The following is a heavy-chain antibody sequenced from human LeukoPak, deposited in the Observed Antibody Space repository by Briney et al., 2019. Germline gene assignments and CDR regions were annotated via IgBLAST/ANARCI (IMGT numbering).Heavy chain of an antibody. V-gene: IGHV4-59*01. J-gene: IGHJ6*03. D-gene: IGHD3-10*02. CDR1: GGSISSYY. CDR3: ARGLFGEFYYYYYVDV. CDR2: VHYTGST. Sequence: SETLSLTCTVSGGSISSYYWSWIRQPPGKGLVWIGYVHYTGSTNYIPSLKSRVIISVDTSKNQLSLKLSSVTAADTAVYYCARGLFGEFYYYYYVDVWGKGTTVTISS.